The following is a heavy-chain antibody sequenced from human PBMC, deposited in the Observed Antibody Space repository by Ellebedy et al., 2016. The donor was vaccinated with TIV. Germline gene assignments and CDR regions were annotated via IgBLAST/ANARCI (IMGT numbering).Heavy chain of an antibody. V-gene: IGHV3-23*01. CDR3: TSLYYGSGSGYFDY. CDR1: GFTFSSYA. Sequence: GESLKISCAASGFTFSSYAMSWVRQAPGKGLEWVSAISGSGGSTYYADSVKGRFTISRDNSKNTLYLQMNSLRAEDTAVYYCTSLYYGSGSGYFDYWGQGTLVTVSS. D-gene: IGHD3-10*01. CDR2: ISGSGGST. J-gene: IGHJ4*02.